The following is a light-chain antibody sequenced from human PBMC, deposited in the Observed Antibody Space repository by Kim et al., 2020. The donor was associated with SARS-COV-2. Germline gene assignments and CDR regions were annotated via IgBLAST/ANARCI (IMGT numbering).Light chain of an antibody. CDR1: QSIANN. CDR2: GAT. V-gene: IGKV3-15*01. J-gene: IGKJ2*01. Sequence: EIVMTQSPASLSVSPGERAILSCRASQSIANNLAWYQQRPGQAPRLLIYGATSRATGVPARFSGSGSGTEFSLTISSLQSEDFALYFCQQFDTWPTFGQGTKLEI. CDR3: QQFDTWPT.